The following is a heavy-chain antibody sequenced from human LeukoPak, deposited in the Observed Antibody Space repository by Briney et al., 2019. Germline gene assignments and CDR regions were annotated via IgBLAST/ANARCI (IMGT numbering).Heavy chain of an antibody. D-gene: IGHD3-10*01. CDR1: GFTFSISW. J-gene: IGHJ4*02. Sequence: GGSLRLSCAASGFTFSISWMHWVRQVPGKGLEWVSSISSSSSYIYYADSVKGRFTISRDNAKNSLYLQMNSLRAEDTAVYYCARVQRVRGEVWDYWGQGTLVTVSS. CDR2: ISSSSSYI. V-gene: IGHV3-21*01. CDR3: ARVQRVRGEVWDY.